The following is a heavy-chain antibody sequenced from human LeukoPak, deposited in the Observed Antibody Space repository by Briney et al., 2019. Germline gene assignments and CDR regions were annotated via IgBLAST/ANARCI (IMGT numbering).Heavy chain of an antibody. J-gene: IGHJ4*02. D-gene: IGHD6-19*01. CDR1: GFTFSSYE. Sequence: GGSLRLSCAASGFTFSSYEMNWVRQAPGKGLEWVSYISSSGSTIYYADSVKGRFTISRDNAKNSLYLQMNSLRAEDTAVYYCARVLAIAVAGDFDYWGQGTLVTVSP. V-gene: IGHV3-48*03. CDR3: ARVLAIAVAGDFDY. CDR2: ISSSGSTI.